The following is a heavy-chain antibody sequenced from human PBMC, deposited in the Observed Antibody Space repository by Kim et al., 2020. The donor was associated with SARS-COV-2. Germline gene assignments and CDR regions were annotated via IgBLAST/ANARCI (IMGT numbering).Heavy chain of an antibody. D-gene: IGHD2-2*01. CDR2: INGNNGNI. CDR3: ARTKTDSVIVPAAAFDI. CDR1: GYMFSTYG. Sequence: ASVKVSCKASGYMFSTYGISWVRRAPGQGLEWIGWINGNNGNINYARKFVVRVSMTRDTSTSTTYMELRSLTSDDTAVYYCARTKTDSVIVPAAAFDIWGQGTMVTVSS. J-gene: IGHJ3*02. V-gene: IGHV1-18*04.